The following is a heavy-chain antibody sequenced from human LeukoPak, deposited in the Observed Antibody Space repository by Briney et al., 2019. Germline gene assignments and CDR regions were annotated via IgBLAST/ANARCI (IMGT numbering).Heavy chain of an antibody. D-gene: IGHD6-19*01. J-gene: IGHJ4*02. CDR3: ARDRGGSSGWSESFEY. V-gene: IGHV4-59*01. CDR2: LYQSEST. Sequence: PSETLSLTCTVSGGSISSYYWSWIRQSPGKGLEGIGYLYQSESTKYNPSLKSRVTISVDTSKNQLSLHLTSVTAADTAVYYCARDRGGSSGWSESFEYWGQGTLVTVSS. CDR1: GGSISSYY.